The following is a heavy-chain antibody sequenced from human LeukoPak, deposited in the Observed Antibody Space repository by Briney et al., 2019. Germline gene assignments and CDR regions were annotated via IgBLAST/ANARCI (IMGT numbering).Heavy chain of an antibody. J-gene: IGHJ2*01. CDR1: GFTFSKDD. D-gene: IGHD2-15*01. Sequence: GGSLRLSCAASGFTFSKDDLHWVRQAPGKGLEWVAAIGVTGDTYYADSGKGRFTISREDAANSLYLQMRSLGAWDTALYYCTKEFCGSRAACAGGSYYDFWGRGALVTVSS. CDR2: IGVTGDT. V-gene: IGHV3-13*01. CDR3: TKEFCGSRAACAGGSYYDF.